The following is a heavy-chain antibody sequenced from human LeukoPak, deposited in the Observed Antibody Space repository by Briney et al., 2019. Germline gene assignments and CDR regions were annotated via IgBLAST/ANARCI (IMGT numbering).Heavy chain of an antibody. D-gene: IGHD3-3*01. CDR3: ATDTLRFRMDV. J-gene: IGHJ6*04. Sequence: GGSLRLSCAASGFIFSSHGMNWVRQAPGKGLEWVAFIRYDGSNKYYADSVKGRFTISRDNAKNSLFLQMNSLRDDDTGVYFCATDTLRFRMDVWGKGTTVIVSS. CDR1: GFIFSSHG. CDR2: IRYDGSNK. V-gene: IGHV3-30*02.